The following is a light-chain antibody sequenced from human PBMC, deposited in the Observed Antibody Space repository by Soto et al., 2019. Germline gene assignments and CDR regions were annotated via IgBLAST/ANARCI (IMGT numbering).Light chain of an antibody. V-gene: IGKV3-20*01. CDR1: QSVSSTY. Sequence: EIVLTQSPGTLSLSPGERATLSCRASQSVSSTYLVWYQQKPGQAPRLLIYGASSRATGVPDRFSGSGSGTAFTLTIDRLQPQDFAVYYCQLYGSSPPRTFGQGTKVEIK. CDR3: QLYGSSPPRT. CDR2: GAS. J-gene: IGKJ1*01.